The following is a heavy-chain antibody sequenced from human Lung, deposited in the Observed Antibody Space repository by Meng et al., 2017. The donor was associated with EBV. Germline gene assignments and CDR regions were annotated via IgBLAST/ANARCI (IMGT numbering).Heavy chain of an antibody. D-gene: IGHD6-6*01. CDR2: IYYSGST. CDR1: GGSISSGDYY. J-gene: IGHJ5*02. Sequence: QVRLRGSGPGLVKPSQTLSLTCTVSGGSISSGDYYWSWIRQHPGKGLEWIGYIYYSGSTYYNPSLKSLVTISVDTSKNQFSLKLSSVTAADTAVYYCARVVAGRYNWFDPWGQGTLVTVSS. V-gene: IGHV4-31*01. CDR3: ARVVAGRYNWFDP.